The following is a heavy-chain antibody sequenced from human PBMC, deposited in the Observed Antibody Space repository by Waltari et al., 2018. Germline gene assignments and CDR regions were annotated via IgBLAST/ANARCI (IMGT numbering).Heavy chain of an antibody. D-gene: IGHD3-10*01. Sequence: EVQLVESGGGLVQPGGSLRLSCAVSGFTFINNAISWVRQAPGMGLGWVSATGVGGSVTYYADSAKGRFSISRDNSKNTVYLQMNSLRAEDSALYYCARGFGELLPLDYWGQGTLVTVST. CDR1: GFTFINNA. CDR2: TGVGGSVT. J-gene: IGHJ4*02. V-gene: IGHV3-23*04. CDR3: ARGFGELLPLDY.